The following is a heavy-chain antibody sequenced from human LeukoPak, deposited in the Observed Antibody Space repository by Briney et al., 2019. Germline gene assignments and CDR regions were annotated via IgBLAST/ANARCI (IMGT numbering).Heavy chain of an antibody. CDR3: ARGDLGELSSLGY. Sequence: GGSLRLSCAASGFTFSSYEMNWVRQAPGKGLGWVSYISSSGSTIYYADSVKGRFTISRDNAKNSLYLQMNSLRAEDTAVYYCARGDLGELSSLGYWGQGTLVTVSS. V-gene: IGHV3-48*03. CDR1: GFTFSSYE. J-gene: IGHJ4*02. D-gene: IGHD3-16*02. CDR2: ISSSGSTI.